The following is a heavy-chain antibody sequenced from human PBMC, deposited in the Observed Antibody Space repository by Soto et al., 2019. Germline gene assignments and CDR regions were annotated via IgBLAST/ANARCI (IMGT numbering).Heavy chain of an antibody. CDR3: ARMGSAFRIDY. CDR1: GFLFDTYG. V-gene: IGHV3-30*03. CDR2: ISYDGSHK. D-gene: IGHD6-19*01. J-gene: IGHJ4*02. Sequence: GGSLRLSCVASGFLFDTYGMHWVRQTPGKGLEWVAIISYDGSHKEYADSVKGRFAISRDNSENTLYLQMNNLGVEDTALYYCARMGSAFRIDYWGQGTLVTVSS.